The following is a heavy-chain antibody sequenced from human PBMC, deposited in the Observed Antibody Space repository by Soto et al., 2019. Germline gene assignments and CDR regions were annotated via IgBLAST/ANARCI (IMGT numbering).Heavy chain of an antibody. CDR3: ASSIN. CDR1: GFPFSSYG. J-gene: IGHJ4*02. V-gene: IGHV3-33*03. Sequence: GGSLRLSCAASGFPFSSYGMHWVRQAPGKGLDWVGVIWYDGSNKDYAESVKGRFTISRDNSENILYLQMNSLRADDTAVYYCASSINWGQGTLVTVSS. CDR2: IWYDGSNK.